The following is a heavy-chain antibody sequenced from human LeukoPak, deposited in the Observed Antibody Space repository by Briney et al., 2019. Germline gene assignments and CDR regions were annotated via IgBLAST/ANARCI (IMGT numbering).Heavy chain of an antibody. Sequence: GASVKVSCKASGGTFSSYAISWVRQAPGQGLEWMGRIIPILGIANYAQKFQGRVTITADKSTSTAYMELRSLRSDDTAVYYCAREDIVVVPAGFDPWGQGTLVTVSS. CDR2: IIPILGIA. CDR3: AREDIVVVPAGFDP. CDR1: GGTFSSYA. D-gene: IGHD2-2*01. J-gene: IGHJ5*02. V-gene: IGHV1-69*04.